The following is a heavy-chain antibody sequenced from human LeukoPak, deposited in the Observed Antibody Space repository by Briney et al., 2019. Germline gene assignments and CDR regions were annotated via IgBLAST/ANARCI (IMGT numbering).Heavy chain of an antibody. CDR1: GGTFSSYT. CDR3: ARASSWTEDYYYYYYMDV. V-gene: IGHV1-69*05. CDR2: IIPIFGTA. J-gene: IGHJ6*03. Sequence: GSSVKVSCKASGGTFSSYTISWVRQAPGQGLEWMGGIIPIFGTANYAQKFQGRVTITTDESTSTAYMELSSLRSEDTAVYYCARASSWTEDYYYYYYMDVWGTRTTVTVSS. D-gene: IGHD6-13*01.